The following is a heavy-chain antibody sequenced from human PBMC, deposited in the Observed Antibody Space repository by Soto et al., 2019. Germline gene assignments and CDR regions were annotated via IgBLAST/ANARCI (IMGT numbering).Heavy chain of an antibody. D-gene: IGHD2-21*01. Sequence: EVQLVESGGGLVQPGGSLRLSCAASGFTFSSYAMHWVRQAPGKGLEYVSAISSNGGSTYYANSVKGRFTISRDTSKNALYRQRGGLRDEDIAVYYCARGPAYEFDYWGQGPLVTVSS. CDR3: ARGPAYEFDY. J-gene: IGHJ4*02. CDR2: ISSNGGST. CDR1: GFTFSSYA. V-gene: IGHV3-64*01.